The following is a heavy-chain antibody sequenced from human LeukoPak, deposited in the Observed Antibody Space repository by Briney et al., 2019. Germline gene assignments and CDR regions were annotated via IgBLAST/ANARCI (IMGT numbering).Heavy chain of an antibody. CDR1: GGSISSGGYY. CDR2: IYYSGST. D-gene: IGHD4-11*01. CDR3: ARMVRETTVTTIYYGMDV. Sequence: ASETLSLTCTVSGGSISSGGYYWSWIRQHPGKGLEWIGYIYYSGSTYYNPSLKSRVTISVDTSKNQFSLKLSSVTAADMAVYYCARMVRETTVTTIYYGMDVWGQGTTVTVSS. J-gene: IGHJ6*02. V-gene: IGHV4-31*03.